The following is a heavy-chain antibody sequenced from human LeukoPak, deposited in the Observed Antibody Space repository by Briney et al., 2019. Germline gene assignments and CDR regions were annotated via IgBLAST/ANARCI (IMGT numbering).Heavy chain of an antibody. J-gene: IGHJ3*02. CDR2: VFYSVST. V-gene: IGHV4-59*01. CDR3: AKSNGYGLVDI. Sequence: SEALSLTCTVSGGSITNYYCAWIRQPPGKGLEWIGYVFYSVSTNYNPSLKSRVPISVDASKNQFSLNLSSVTAAETAVYYWAKSNGYGLVDIWGQGTMVTVSS. CDR1: GGSITNYY. D-gene: IGHD3-10*01.